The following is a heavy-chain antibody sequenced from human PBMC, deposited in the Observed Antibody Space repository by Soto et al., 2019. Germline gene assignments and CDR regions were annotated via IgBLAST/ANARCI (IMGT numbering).Heavy chain of an antibody. CDR3: ARNWNYGYYGMDV. J-gene: IGHJ6*02. V-gene: IGHV1-69*13. CDR2: IIPIFGTA. Sequence: GASVKVSCKASGGTFSSYAISWVRQAPGQGLEWMGGIIPIFGTANYAQKFQGRVTITADESTSTAYMELSSLRSEDTAVYYCARNWNYGYYGMDVWGQGTTVTVSS. CDR1: GGTFSSYA. D-gene: IGHD1-7*01.